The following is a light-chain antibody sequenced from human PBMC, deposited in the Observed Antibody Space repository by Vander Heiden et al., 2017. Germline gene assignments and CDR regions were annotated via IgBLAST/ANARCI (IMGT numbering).Light chain of an antibody. V-gene: IGLV1-44*01. Sequence: QSVLTQPPSASGTPWQRVPISCSGSSSNIESNTVNWYQQLPGTAPKLLIYSNNQRPAGVPDRFSGSKSGTSASLAISGLQSEDEADYYCAAWDDSLNVVVFGGGTKLTVL. J-gene: IGLJ2*01. CDR2: SNN. CDR1: SSNIESNT. CDR3: AAWDDSLNVVV.